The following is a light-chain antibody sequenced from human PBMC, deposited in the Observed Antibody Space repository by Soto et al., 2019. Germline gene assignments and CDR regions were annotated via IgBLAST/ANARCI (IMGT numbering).Light chain of an antibody. J-gene: IGKJ5*01. V-gene: IGKV3D-20*02. CDR1: QSVGRRY. CDR3: QQRNSWPPTFT. Sequence: EIVLTQSPGTLSFSPGERATLSCRASQSVGRRYLAWYQQKPGQAPRLLISGVSKRATGIPDRFSGDGSGTDFTLTISSLEPEDFAVYYCQQRNSWPPTFTFGQGTRLEIK. CDR2: GVS.